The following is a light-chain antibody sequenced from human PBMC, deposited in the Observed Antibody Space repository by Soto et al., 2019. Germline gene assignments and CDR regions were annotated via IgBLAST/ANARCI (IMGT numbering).Light chain of an antibody. CDR1: QSVSNNY. V-gene: IGKV3D-20*02. J-gene: IGKJ5*01. CDR2: GAS. Sequence: ESVLTESPGTLSLSPGERATLSCRASQSVSNNYLAWYQQKPGQAPRLLIYGASNRATGIPDRFSGSGSGTDFTLTISSLEPEDFAVYYCQQRSNWPPSITFGQGTRLEIK. CDR3: QQRSNWPPSIT.